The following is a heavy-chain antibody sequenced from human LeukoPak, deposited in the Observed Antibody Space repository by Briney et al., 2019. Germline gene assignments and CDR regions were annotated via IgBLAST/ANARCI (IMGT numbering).Heavy chain of an antibody. CDR1: GYTFTSYG. J-gene: IGHJ6*03. CDR3: ASSHCGGDCYSDYYYMDV. CDR2: ISAYNGNT. V-gene: IGHV1-18*01. D-gene: IGHD2-21*01. Sequence: ASVKVSCKASGYTFTSYGISWVRQAPGQGLEWMGWISAYNGNTNYAQKLQGRVTMTTDTSTSTAYMELSSLRSEDTAVYYCASSHCGGDCYSDYYYMDVWGKGTTVTVSS.